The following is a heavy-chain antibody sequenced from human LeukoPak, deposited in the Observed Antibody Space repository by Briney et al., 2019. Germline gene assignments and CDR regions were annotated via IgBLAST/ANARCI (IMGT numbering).Heavy chain of an antibody. CDR3: ARHRALGYGMDV. Sequence: GGSLRLSCAASGFTFSSYGMNWVRQAPGKGLEWVSYISSSSSTIYYADSVKGRFTISRDNARKSLYLQMNSLRDEDTAVYYCARHRALGYGMDVWGQGTRVTVSS. D-gene: IGHD1-26*01. CDR1: GFTFSSYG. V-gene: IGHV3-48*02. J-gene: IGHJ6*02. CDR2: ISSSSSTI.